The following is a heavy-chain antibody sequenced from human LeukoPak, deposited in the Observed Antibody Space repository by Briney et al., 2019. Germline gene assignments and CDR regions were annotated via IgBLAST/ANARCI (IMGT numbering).Heavy chain of an antibody. CDR1: GGSISSYY. CDR3: ARDTRGIAAADTRD. CDR2: IYYSGST. J-gene: IGHJ4*02. V-gene: IGHV4-59*12. D-gene: IGHD6-13*01. Sequence: SETLSLTCTVSGGSISSYYWSWIRQPPGKGLEWIGSIYYSGSTYYNPSLKSRVTISVDTSKNQFSLKLSSVTAADTAVYYCARDTRGIAAADTRDWGQGTLVTVSS.